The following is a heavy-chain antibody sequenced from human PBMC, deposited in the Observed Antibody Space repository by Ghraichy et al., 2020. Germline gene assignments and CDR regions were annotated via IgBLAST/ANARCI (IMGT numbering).Heavy chain of an antibody. CDR3: ARDRSNWNHNAFDI. D-gene: IGHD1-14*01. Sequence: GGSLRLSCAGSGLPFSTYSMNWVRQAPGKGLEWVSYISSSSSAIYYADSVKGRFTISRDNAKNSLYLQMNNLRDEDTAVYYCARDRSNWNHNAFDIWGQGTRVTVSS. CDR1: GLPFSTYS. V-gene: IGHV3-48*02. CDR2: ISSSSSAI. J-gene: IGHJ3*02.